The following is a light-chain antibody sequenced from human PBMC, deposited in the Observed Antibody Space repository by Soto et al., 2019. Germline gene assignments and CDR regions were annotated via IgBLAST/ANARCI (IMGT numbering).Light chain of an antibody. V-gene: IGKV1-27*01. CDR1: QGIANY. J-gene: IGKJ3*01. CDR2: AAS. CDR3: QKYNWPPFT. Sequence: DIQMTQSPSSLGASVGDRVTISCRASQGIANYLAWYQQKPGEVPKLLIFAASTLHSGVSSRFTGSGSGTEFTLTISSLQPEDAATYYCQKYNWPPFTFGPGTKVEIK.